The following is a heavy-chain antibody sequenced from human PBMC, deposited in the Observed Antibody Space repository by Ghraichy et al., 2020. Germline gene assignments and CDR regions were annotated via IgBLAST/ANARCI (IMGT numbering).Heavy chain of an antibody. CDR1: GFTLSTYS. J-gene: IGHJ4*02. CDR2: ISGSRSTI. CDR3: ARNVGFDY. Sequence: GGSLTLSCAASGFTLSTYSMNWVRQAPGKGLEWVSYISGSRSTIYYAASVKGRFTIARDNAKNSLYLQMNSLRDEDTAVYYCARNVGFDYWGQGTLVTVSS. V-gene: IGHV3-48*02. D-gene: IGHD1-26*01.